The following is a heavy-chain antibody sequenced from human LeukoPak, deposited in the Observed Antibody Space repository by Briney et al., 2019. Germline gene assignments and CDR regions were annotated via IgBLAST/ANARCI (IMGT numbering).Heavy chain of an antibody. CDR2: IYHSGST. D-gene: IGHD3-22*01. Sequence: SETLSLTCAVSGYSISSGYYWGWIRQPPGKGLEWIGSIYHSGSTYYNPSLKSRVTISVDTSKHQFSLKLSSVTAADTAVYYCARQARYYYDSSGYYYFDYWGQGTLVTVSS. J-gene: IGHJ4*02. V-gene: IGHV4-38-2*01. CDR3: ARQARYYYDSSGYYYFDY. CDR1: GYSISSGYY.